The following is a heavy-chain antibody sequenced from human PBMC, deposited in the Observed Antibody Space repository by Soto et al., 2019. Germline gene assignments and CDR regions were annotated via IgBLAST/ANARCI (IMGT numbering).Heavy chain of an antibody. V-gene: IGHV1-8*01. Sequence: ASVKVSCKASGYTFSNDDINWVRQAPGQGPEWMGWMTPNSGDTDHAQKFQGRLTLTRDTSIFTAYLQWSSLKASDTAMYYCSRPNNGGDFDYWGQGTLVTVSS. J-gene: IGHJ4*02. CDR1: GYTFSNDD. D-gene: IGHD2-21*01. CDR2: MTPNSGDT. CDR3: SRPNNGGDFDY.